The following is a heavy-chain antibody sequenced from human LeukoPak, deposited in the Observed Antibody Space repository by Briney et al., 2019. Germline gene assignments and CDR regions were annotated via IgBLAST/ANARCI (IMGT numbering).Heavy chain of an antibody. CDR1: GFTFSNAW. CDR2: IYHSGST. D-gene: IGHD6-6*01. CDR3: ARRAARDFDY. Sequence: GSLRLSCAASGFTFSNAWMSWVRQPPGKGLEWIGEIYHSGSTNYNPSLKSRVTISVDKSKNQFSLKLSSVTAADTAVYYCARRAARDFDYWGQGTLVTVSS. J-gene: IGHJ4*02. V-gene: IGHV4-4*02.